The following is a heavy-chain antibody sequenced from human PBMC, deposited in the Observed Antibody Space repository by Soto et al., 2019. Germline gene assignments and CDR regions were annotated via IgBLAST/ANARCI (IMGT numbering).Heavy chain of an antibody. CDR1: GASFSGFY. V-gene: IGHV4-34*01. CDR2: ITSIGVG. J-gene: IGHJ1*01. Sequence: QGQLQQWGAGLLRPSETLSLSCGLYGASFSGFYWSWIRQAAGKGLVCIREITSIGVGDYNPSLLSRATVSVDTSRNHHSVRMTTLTAADTTVSFCERDFLHWGQGTLVIGSS. CDR3: ERDFLH.